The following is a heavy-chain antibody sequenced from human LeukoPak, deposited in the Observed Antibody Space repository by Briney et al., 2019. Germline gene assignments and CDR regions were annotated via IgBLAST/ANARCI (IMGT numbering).Heavy chain of an antibody. J-gene: IGHJ4*02. Sequence: KSSETLSLTCTVSGGSISSSTYYWGWIRQPPGKGLEWIGNIFYSGNTYYNPSPKSRVTISVDTSKNQFSLKLSSVTAADTAVYYCARRTRYGDYLDYWGQGTLLTVSS. CDR2: IFYSGNT. V-gene: IGHV4-39*01. CDR3: ARRTRYGDYLDY. D-gene: IGHD4-17*01. CDR1: GGSISSSTYY.